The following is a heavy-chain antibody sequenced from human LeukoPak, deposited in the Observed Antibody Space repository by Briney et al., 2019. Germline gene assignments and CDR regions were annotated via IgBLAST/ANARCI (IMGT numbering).Heavy chain of an antibody. CDR3: ARDSYCSSTNCYRGSHYGMDV. V-gene: IGHV1-2*02. J-gene: IGHJ6*02. CDR1: GYTFTGYY. CDR2: INPNSGGT. Sequence: ASVKVSCKASGYTFTGYYKHWVRQAPGQGLEWMGWINPNSGGTNYAQKFQGRVTMTRDTSISTAYMELSRLRSDDTAVYYCARDSYCSSTNCYRGSHYGMDVWGQGTTVTVSS. D-gene: IGHD2-2*01.